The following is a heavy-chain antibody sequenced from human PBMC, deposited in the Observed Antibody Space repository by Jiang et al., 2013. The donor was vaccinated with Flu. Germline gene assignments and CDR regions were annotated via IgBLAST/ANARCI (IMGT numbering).Heavy chain of an antibody. CDR2: TYYRSKWYN. CDR3: ARGYTWSFDY. CDR1: GDSVSSNSVA. D-gene: IGHD1-20*01. Sequence: QTLSPTCAISGDSVSSNSVAWHWIRQSPSRGLEWLGRTYYRSKWYNDYAVSVKTRITVDPDTSKNQFSLQLNSVTPEDTAVYYCARGYTWSFDYWGQGTLVTVSS. V-gene: IGHV6-1*01. J-gene: IGHJ4*02.